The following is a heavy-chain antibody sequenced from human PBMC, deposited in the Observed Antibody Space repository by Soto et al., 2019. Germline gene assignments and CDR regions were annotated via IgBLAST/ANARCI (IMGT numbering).Heavy chain of an antibody. CDR3: ARDLGADCSSTSCYAEVWGMDV. CDR2: IWYDGSNK. V-gene: IGHV3-33*01. CDR1: GFTFSSYG. J-gene: IGHJ6*02. D-gene: IGHD2-2*01. Sequence: QVQLVESGGGVVQPGRSLRLSCAASGFTFSSYGMHWVRQAPGKGLEWVAVIWYDGSNKYYADSVKGRFTISRDNSKNTLYLQMNSLRAEDTAVYYCARDLGADCSSTSCYAEVWGMDVWGQGTTVTVSS.